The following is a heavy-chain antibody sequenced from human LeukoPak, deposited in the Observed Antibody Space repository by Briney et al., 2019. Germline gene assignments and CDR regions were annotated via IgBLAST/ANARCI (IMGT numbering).Heavy chain of an antibody. J-gene: IGHJ4*02. CDR3: AKHSRGCGSTSCYNFDF. D-gene: IGHD2-2*02. V-gene: IGHV4-61*02. CDR2: IYTSGST. CDR1: GGSISSGSYY. Sequence: PSQTLSLTCTVSGGSISSGSYYWSWIRQPAGKGLEWIGRIYTSGSTNYNPSLKSRVTISLDTSKNQFSLKLSSVTAADTAVYYCAKHSRGCGSTSCYNFDFWGQGALVTVSS.